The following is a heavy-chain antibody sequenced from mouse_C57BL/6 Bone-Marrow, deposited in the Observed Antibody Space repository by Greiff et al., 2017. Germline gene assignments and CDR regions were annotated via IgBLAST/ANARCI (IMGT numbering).Heavy chain of an antibody. CDR2: IHPTSGST. V-gene: IGHV1-64*01. CDR3: ARGKIRRFFDY. J-gene: IGHJ2*01. Sequence: QVQLQQPGAELVKPGASVKLSCKASGYTFTSYWMHWVKQRPGQGLEWIGMIHPTSGSTNYNEKFKSKATLPVDKSSSTAYMQLSSLTSEDSAVYYCARGKIRRFFDYWGQGTTLTVSS. CDR1: GYTFTSYW.